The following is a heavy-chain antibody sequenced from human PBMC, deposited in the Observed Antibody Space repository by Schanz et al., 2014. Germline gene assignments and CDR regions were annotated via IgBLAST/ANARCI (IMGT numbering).Heavy chain of an antibody. Sequence: EVHLVESGGGLVQPGGSLRLSCAASGITFSSHSFNWVRQAPGKGLEWVSAISGSGGSTYYADSVKGRFTISRDNSKNTLYLQMNSLRAEDTAVYYCAKAADWPVTRFDPWGQGTLVTVSS. CDR1: GITFSSHS. J-gene: IGHJ5*02. D-gene: IGHD3-9*01. V-gene: IGHV3-23*04. CDR2: ISGSGGST. CDR3: AKAADWPVTRFDP.